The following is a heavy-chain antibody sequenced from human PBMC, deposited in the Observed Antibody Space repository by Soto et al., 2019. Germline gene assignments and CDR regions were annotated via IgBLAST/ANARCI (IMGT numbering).Heavy chain of an antibody. Sequence: SVKVSCKASGGTFSSYAISWVRQAPGQGLEWMGGIIPIFGTANYAQKFQGRVTITADESTSTAYMELSSLRSEDTAVYYCARERGYSGYDYRPPYYYFDYWGQGILVTVSS. D-gene: IGHD5-12*01. CDR3: ARERGYSGYDYRPPYYYFDY. J-gene: IGHJ4*02. CDR2: IIPIFGTA. CDR1: GGTFSSYA. V-gene: IGHV1-69*13.